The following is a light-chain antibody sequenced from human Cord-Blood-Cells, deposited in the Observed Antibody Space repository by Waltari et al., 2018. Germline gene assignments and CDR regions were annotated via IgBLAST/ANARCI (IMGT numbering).Light chain of an antibody. J-gene: IGLJ2*01. CDR2: YVS. CDR1: SSDVVGYTH. Sequence: QSALTQPAPGSGSPGQSIPFSCSGVSSDVVGYTHVPWYQQHPGKAPELMISYVSNRPSGVSKRFSGSKSGNTASLTISGLQAEDEADYYCSSYTSSSTLVFGGGTKLTVL. V-gene: IGLV2-14*03. CDR3: SSYTSSSTLV.